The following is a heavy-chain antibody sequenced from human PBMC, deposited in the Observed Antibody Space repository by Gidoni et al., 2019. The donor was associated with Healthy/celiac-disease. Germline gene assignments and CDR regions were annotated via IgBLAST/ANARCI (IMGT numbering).Heavy chain of an antibody. V-gene: IGHV3-49*03. CDR2: IRSKAYGGTT. Sequence: EVQLVESGGGLVQPGRSLRLSCTASGFTFGDYAMSWFRQAPGQGLEWVGFIRSKAYGGTTEYAASVKGRFTISRDDSKSIAYLQMNSLKTEDTAVYYCTRVPWEGTIVVVVAASDAFDIWGQGTMVTVSS. CDR1: GFTFGDYA. D-gene: IGHD2-15*01. CDR3: TRVPWEGTIVVVVAASDAFDI. J-gene: IGHJ3*02.